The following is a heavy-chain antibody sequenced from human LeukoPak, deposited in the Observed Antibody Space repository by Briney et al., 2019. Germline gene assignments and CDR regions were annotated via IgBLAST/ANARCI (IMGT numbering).Heavy chain of an antibody. D-gene: IGHD1-26*01. V-gene: IGHV3-64*01. J-gene: IGHJ4*02. CDR2: ISSNGGNT. CDR3: ARVEGAGYFDY. CDR1: GFTFSSYA. Sequence: GGSLRLSCVASGFTFSSYAMHWVRQAPGKGLEYASAISSNGGNTYYANSVKGRFTISRDNSKNTLYLQMGSLRAEDMAVYYCARVEGAGYFDYWGQGTLVTVSS.